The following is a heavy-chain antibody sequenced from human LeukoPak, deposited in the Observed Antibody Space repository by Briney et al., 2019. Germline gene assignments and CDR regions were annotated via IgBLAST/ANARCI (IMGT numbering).Heavy chain of an antibody. D-gene: IGHD3-22*01. J-gene: IGHJ4*02. CDR3: ATQDGYDNSGHYGY. Sequence: TGGSLRLSCVASGFTFSSYGMHWVRQAPGKGLEWVAVISYDGSNKYFADSVKGRFTISRDNSKNTLYLQMNSLRAEDTAVYYCATQDGYDNSGHYGYWGQGTLVTVSS. V-gene: IGHV3-30*03. CDR2: ISYDGSNK. CDR1: GFTFSSYG.